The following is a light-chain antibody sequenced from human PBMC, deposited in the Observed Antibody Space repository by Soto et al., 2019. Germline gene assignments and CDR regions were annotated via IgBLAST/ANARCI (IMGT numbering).Light chain of an antibody. J-gene: IGKJ5*01. V-gene: IGKV3-20*01. CDR2: SAS. CDR3: QQYGSSST. CDR1: QSLSSDY. Sequence: EIVLTQSPGTLSLSPGEGATLSCRASQSLSSDYLAWYQQKPGQAPRLLIYSASTRATGIPDRFRGSGSGTDFTLTITRLEPDDFAMYYCQQYGSSSTFGQGTRLEI.